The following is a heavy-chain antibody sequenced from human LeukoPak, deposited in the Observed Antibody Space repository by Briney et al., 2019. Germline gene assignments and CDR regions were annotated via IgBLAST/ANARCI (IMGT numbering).Heavy chain of an antibody. J-gene: IGHJ5*02. CDR2: MYHSGNT. CDR1: GGSISSSSYY. V-gene: IGHV4-39*01. D-gene: IGHD2-15*01. Sequence: SETPSLTCTVSGGSISSSSYYWGWIRQPPGKGLEWIASMYHSGNTYYNPSLRIRVTVSVDTSKNQFSLKLNSVTAADTAIYYCATQQCSGGSCYSRAIWFDPWGQGTLVTVSS. CDR3: ATQQCSGGSCYSRAIWFDP.